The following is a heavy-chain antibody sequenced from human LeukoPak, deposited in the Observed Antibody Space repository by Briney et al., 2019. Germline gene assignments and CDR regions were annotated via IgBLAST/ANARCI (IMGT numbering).Heavy chain of an antibody. D-gene: IGHD3-22*01. J-gene: IGHJ4*02. CDR3: ARGLSVGGDSSGYMLY. CDR1: GYTFTSYG. CDR2: INAYNGNT. V-gene: IGHV1-18*01. Sequence: GASVKVSCKASGYTFTSYGISWVRQAPGQGLEWMGWINAYNGNTNYAQKLQGRVTMTTDTSTSTAYMELRSLRSDDTAVYYCARGLSVGGDSSGYMLYWGQGTLVTVSS.